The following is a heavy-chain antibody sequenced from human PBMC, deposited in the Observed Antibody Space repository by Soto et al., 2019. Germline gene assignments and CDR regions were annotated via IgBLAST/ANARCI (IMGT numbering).Heavy chain of an antibody. CDR3: ARAVTFRAVSMDV. V-gene: IGHV3-74*01. D-gene: IGHD4-4*01. J-gene: IGHJ6*03. Sequence: PGGPLRLSCAPSGFTFRNYRMPWARQAPGKGMVWVLTINRDTSSTRYADSVKGRLTISRDKAKNTLYLQIKSMKAEDTAVYYCARAVTFRAVSMDVWGEATTVTVSS. CDR2: INRDTSST. CDR1: GFTFRNYR.